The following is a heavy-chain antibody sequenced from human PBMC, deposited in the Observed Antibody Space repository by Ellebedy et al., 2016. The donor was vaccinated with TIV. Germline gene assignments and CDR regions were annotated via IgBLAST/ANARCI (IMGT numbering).Heavy chain of an antibody. J-gene: IGHJ4*02. V-gene: IGHV3-23*01. CDR1: GFPFSSYA. Sequence: GGSLRLSXAASGFPFSSYAMSWVRQPPGKGLEWVSSISDSGGNTYYADSVRGRFTFSRDNSKNTLYLQMNSLRAEDTAVYYCAKGWLGAGAGTDFDYWGRGTLVTGSS. CDR3: AKGWLGAGAGTDFDY. CDR2: ISDSGGNT. D-gene: IGHD6-13*01.